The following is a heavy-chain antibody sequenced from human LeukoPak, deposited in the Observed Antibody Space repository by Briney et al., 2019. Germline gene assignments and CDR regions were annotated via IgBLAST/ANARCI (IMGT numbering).Heavy chain of an antibody. CDR3: ARTRSSGGLYYFDY. Sequence: GGSLRLSCAASGFTFSSYWMSWVRQAPGKGLEWVANIKQDGSEKYYVDSVKSRFTISRDNAKNSLYLQMNSLRAEDTAVYYCARTRSSGGLYYFDYWGQGTLVTVSS. J-gene: IGHJ4*02. V-gene: IGHV3-7*01. D-gene: IGHD6-6*01. CDR1: GFTFSSYW. CDR2: IKQDGSEK.